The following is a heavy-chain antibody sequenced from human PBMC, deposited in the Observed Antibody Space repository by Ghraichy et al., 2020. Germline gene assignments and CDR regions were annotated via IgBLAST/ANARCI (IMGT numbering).Heavy chain of an antibody. CDR1: GYTFIGYY. CDR3: ARGVIPGRLDRGGLVAGGFDN. CDR2: IDPISGAT. V-gene: IGHV1-2*02. Sequence: ASVKVSCKASGYTFIGYYMHWVRQAPGQGLEWMGWIDPISGATNYAQKFQGRVTMTRDTSITTAYMEVSSLRYDDTAVYYCARGVIPGRLDRGGLVAGGFDNWGQGTLVTVSS. D-gene: IGHD6-13*01. J-gene: IGHJ4*02.